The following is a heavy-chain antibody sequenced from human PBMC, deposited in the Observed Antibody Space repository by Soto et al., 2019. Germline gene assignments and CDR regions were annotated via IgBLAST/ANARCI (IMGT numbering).Heavy chain of an antibody. V-gene: IGHV3-53*01. Sequence: PGGSLRLSCAASGFTFSSYAMSWVRQAPGEGLEWVSVIYSGGSTYYADSVKGRFTISRDNSKNTLYLQMNSLRAEDTAVYYCARGPPALYGDYLDYFDYWGQGTLVTVSS. CDR3: ARGPPALYGDYLDYFDY. CDR2: IYSGGST. D-gene: IGHD4-17*01. CDR1: GFTFSSYA. J-gene: IGHJ4*02.